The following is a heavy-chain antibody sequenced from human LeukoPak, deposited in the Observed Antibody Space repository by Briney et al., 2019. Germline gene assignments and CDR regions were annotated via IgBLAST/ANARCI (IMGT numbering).Heavy chain of an antibody. V-gene: IGHV4-59*01. J-gene: IGHJ4*02. CDR3: ARGPHYYDSSGYGY. CDR1: GESISGFY. D-gene: IGHD3-22*01. CDR2: IYYSGST. Sequence: PSETLSLTCTVSGESISGFYWTWIRQPPGKGLEWFGYIYYSGSTNYNPSLKSRVTISVDTSKNQFSLKLSSVTAADTAVYYCARGPHYYDSSGYGYWGQGTLVTVSS.